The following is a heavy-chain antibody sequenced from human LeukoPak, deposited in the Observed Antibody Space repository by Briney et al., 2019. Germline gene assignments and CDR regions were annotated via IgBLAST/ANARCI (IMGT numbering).Heavy chain of an antibody. CDR3: ASRPWLRLGELSPTPFDY. D-gene: IGHD3-16*02. CDR1: GYTFTGYY. CDR2: INPNSGGT. J-gene: IGHJ4*02. V-gene: IGHV1-2*02. Sequence: ASVKVSCKASGYTFTGYYMHCVRQAPGQGLEWMGWINPNSGGTNYAQKFQGRVTMTRDTSISTAYMELSRLRSDDTAVYYCASRPWLRLGELSPTPFDYWGQGTLVTVSS.